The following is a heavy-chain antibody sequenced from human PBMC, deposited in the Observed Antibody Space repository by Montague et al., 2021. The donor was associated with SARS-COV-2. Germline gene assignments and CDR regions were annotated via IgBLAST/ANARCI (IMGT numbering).Heavy chain of an antibody. CDR1: GDSISSSSYY. CDR2: LYYDRST. Sequence: SETLSLTCTVAGDSISSSSYYWGRLRPRPGRGLEWIGSLYYDRSTYYTPPFRSRVTIYVATSKTPFSLKLSTATAAATAVCSCARRVHPSFGSGAFDYWGQGTLVTVSS. J-gene: IGHJ4*02. V-gene: IGHV4-39*07. CDR3: ARRVHPSFGSGAFDY. D-gene: IGHD6-19*01.